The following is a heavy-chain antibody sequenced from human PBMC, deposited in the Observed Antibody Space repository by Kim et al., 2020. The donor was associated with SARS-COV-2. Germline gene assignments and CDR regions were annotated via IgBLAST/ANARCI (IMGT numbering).Heavy chain of an antibody. D-gene: IGHD3-22*01. V-gene: IGHV3-30*18. CDR2: ISYDGSNK. CDR1: GFTFSSYG. Sequence: GGSLRLSCAASGFTFSSYGMHWVRQAPGKGLEWVAVISYDGSNKYYADSVKGRFTISRDNSKNTLYLQMNSLRAEDTAVYYCAKGAKDSSGYYFSGKAFDIWGQGTMVTVSS. CDR3: AKGAKDSSGYYFSGKAFDI. J-gene: IGHJ3*02.